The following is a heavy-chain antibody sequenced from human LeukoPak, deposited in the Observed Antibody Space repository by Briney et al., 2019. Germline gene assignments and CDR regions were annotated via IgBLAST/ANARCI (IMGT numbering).Heavy chain of an antibody. CDR2: ISSSSSTT. CDR3: AREPTGDY. Sequence: GGSLRLSCAASGFTFSRFNMNWVRQAPGKGLEWVSYISSSSSTTYHADSVKGRFTISRDNAKKSVFLQMNSLRAEDSAVYYCAREPTGDYWGQGMLVTVSS. V-gene: IGHV3-48*04. CDR1: GFTFSRFN. J-gene: IGHJ4*02. D-gene: IGHD1-1*01.